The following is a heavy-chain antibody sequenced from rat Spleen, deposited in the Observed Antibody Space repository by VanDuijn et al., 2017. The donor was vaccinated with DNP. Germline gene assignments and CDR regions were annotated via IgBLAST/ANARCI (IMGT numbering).Heavy chain of an antibody. Sequence: EVQLVESGGDLVQPGRSLKLSCVASGFTFNYYWMAWIRQVPGKGLEWIASITSGSGSTSYLDSVRGRFTISRDNAKNTLQLQMNNLRSEDTATYYCARDAGGPFDYWGQGVMVTVSS. CDR2: ITSGSGST. D-gene: IGHD1-11*01. CDR3: ARDAGGPFDY. V-gene: IGHV5-31*01. CDR1: GFTFNYYW. J-gene: IGHJ2*01.